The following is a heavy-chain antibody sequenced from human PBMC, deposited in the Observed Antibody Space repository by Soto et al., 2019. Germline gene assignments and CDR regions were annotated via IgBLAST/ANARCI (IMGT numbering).Heavy chain of an antibody. V-gene: IGHV3-30*03. CDR1: GFSFSTYG. Sequence: GGSLRLSCAASGFSFSTYGMHWVRQAPGKGLEWVAFISNDGSNKYYADSVKGRFTISRDNAKNTLYLQMNSLRVEDTAVYYCARDRGYPDSFDIWGQGTMVTVS. D-gene: IGHD3-10*01. CDR3: ARDRGYPDSFDI. CDR2: ISNDGSNK. J-gene: IGHJ3*02.